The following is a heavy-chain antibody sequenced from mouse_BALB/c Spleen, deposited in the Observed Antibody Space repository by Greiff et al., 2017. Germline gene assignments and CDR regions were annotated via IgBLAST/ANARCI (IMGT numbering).Heavy chain of an antibody. V-gene: IGHV2-6-5*01. CDR3: AKQGDYGSSWYFDV. Sequence: QVQLKESGPGLVAPSQSLSLTCTVSGFSLTDYGVSWIRQPPGKGLEWLGVIWGGGSPYYNSALKSRLSISKYNSKSQVFLKMNSLQTDDTAMYYCAKQGDYGSSWYFDVWGAGTTVTVAS. CDR1: GFSLTDYG. CDR2: IWGGGSP. D-gene: IGHD1-1*01. J-gene: IGHJ1*01.